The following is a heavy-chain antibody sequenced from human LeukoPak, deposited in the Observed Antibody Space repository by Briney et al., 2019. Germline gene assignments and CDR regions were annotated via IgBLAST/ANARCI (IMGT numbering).Heavy chain of an antibody. V-gene: IGHV3-30-3*01. J-gene: IGHJ4*02. CDR3: ATDLTGEEDY. CDR1: AFTVTSYP. D-gene: IGHD7-27*01. Sequence: GGSLRLSSAASAFTVTSYPMHWVRQAPGKGLEWVAVMSYDGSNKLYPDSVKGRFTISRDNAKNRLYLQMDSLRAEDTAVYYCATDLTGEEDYWGQGTLVTVSS. CDR2: MSYDGSNK.